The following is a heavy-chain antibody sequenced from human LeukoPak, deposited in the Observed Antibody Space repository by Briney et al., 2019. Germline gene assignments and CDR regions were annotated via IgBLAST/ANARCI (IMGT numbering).Heavy chain of an antibody. V-gene: IGHV1-24*01. J-gene: IGHJ4*02. CDR1: GYTLTDLS. D-gene: IGHD2-2*01. CDR2: FDPEDGEA. Sequence: ASVKVSCKVSGYTLTDLSMHWVRQAPGKGLEWMGGFDPEDGEAIYAQKFQGRVTMTEDTSTDTAYMELSSLRSEDTAVYYCATVEGYCSSTSCLRFDYWGQGTLVTVSS. CDR3: ATVEGYCSSTSCLRFDY.